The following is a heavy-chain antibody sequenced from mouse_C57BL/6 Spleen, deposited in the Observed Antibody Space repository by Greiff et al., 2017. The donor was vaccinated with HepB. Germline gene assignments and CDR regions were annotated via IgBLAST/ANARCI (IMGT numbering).Heavy chain of an antibody. Sequence: VQLQQSGAELARPGASVKLSCKASGYTFTSYGISWVKQRTGQGLEWIGEIYPRSGNTYYNEKFKGKATLTADKSSSTAYMELRSLTSEDSAVYFCARSRITTVVATGYFDYWGQGTTLTVSS. CDR3: ARSRITTVVATGYFDY. CDR1: GYTFTSYG. CDR2: IYPRSGNT. V-gene: IGHV1-81*01. D-gene: IGHD1-1*01. J-gene: IGHJ2*01.